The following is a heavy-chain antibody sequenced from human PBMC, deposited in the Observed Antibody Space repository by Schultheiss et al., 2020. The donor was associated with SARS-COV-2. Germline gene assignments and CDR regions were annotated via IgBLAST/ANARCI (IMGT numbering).Heavy chain of an antibody. CDR1: GASVSGYY. CDR3: AREIVVVITGWFDP. CDR2: INHSGST. V-gene: IGHV4-34*01. Sequence: SQTLSLTCTVSGASVSGYYWSWIRQPPGKGLEWIGEINHSGSTNYNPSLKSRVTMSVDTSKNQFSLKLSSVTAADTAVYYCAREIVVVITGWFDPWGQGTLVTVSS. J-gene: IGHJ5*02. D-gene: IGHD3-22*01.